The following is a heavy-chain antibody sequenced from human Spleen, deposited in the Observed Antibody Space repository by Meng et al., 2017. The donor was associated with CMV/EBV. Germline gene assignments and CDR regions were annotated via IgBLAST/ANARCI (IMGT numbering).Heavy chain of an antibody. CDR2: ISWDGGSI. J-gene: IGHJ6*02. CDR1: GFTFDDYA. V-gene: IGHV3-43*01. D-gene: IGHD3-16*02. Sequence: GGSLRLSCAASGFTFDDYAMHWVRQAPGKGLEWVSLISWDGGSIGYADSVKGRFTISRDNAKNFLYLQMNSLRPEDTALYYCAKDRGGSSFYYGMDVWGQGTTVTVSS. CDR3: AKDRGGSSFYYGMDV.